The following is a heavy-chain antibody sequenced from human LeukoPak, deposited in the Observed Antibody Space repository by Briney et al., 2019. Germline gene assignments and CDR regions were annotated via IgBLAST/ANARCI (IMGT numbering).Heavy chain of an antibody. CDR1: GFTLSDYY. CDR2: ISGSGGST. J-gene: IGHJ4*02. D-gene: IGHD5-18*01. Sequence: PGGSLRLSCAASGFTLSDYYMSWIRQAPGKGLEWVSDISGSGGSTYYADSVKGRFTISRDNSKNTMYLQMNSLRAEDTAVYYCAKRIQSAMAMGYWGQGTLVTVSS. CDR3: AKRIQSAMAMGY. V-gene: IGHV3-23*01.